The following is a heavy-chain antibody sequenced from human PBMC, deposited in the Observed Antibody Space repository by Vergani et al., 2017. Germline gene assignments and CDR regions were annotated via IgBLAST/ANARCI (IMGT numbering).Heavy chain of an antibody. V-gene: IGHV3-21*01. CDR2: ISSSSSYI. D-gene: IGHD5-18*01. Sequence: EVQLVESGGGLVKPGGSLRLSCAASGFTFSSYSMNWVRQAPGKGLEWVSSISSSSSYIYYADSVKGRFTISRDNAKNSLYLQMNSLRAEDTAVYYCAREVGYSYGYLYYDYGMDVWGQGTTVTVSS. J-gene: IGHJ6*02. CDR3: AREVGYSYGYLYYDYGMDV. CDR1: GFTFSSYS.